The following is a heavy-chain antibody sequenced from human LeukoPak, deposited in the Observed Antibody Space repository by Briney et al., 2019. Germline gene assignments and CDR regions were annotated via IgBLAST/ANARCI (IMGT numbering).Heavy chain of an antibody. Sequence: SETLSLTCTVSVGSISSSSYYWGWIRQPPAKGLEWIGSIYYIGSTYYNPSLKSRVIIYVDTSKNQFSLELSSVTAADTAVYYCARHSSEAVPFDYWGQGTLVTVSS. D-gene: IGHD2-2*01. CDR3: ARHSSEAVPFDY. V-gene: IGHV4-39*01. CDR1: VGSISSSSYY. J-gene: IGHJ4*02. CDR2: IYYIGST.